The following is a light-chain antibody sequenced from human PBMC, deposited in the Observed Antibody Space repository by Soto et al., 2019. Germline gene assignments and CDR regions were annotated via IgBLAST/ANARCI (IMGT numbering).Light chain of an antibody. J-gene: IGKJ3*01. Sequence: DIQMTQSPSTLSASVGDRVTVTCRASQSISSWLAWYQQKPGKAPKLLVYDASSLESGVPSRFSGRGSGTEFTLTISSLQPGDFATYYCQQYHSYSPFTFGPGTKVDIK. CDR3: QQYHSYSPFT. V-gene: IGKV1-5*01. CDR1: QSISSW. CDR2: DAS.